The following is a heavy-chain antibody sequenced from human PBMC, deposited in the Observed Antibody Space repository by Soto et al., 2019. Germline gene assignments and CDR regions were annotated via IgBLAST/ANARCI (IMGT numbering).Heavy chain of an antibody. J-gene: IGHJ6*03. Sequence: GGSLRLSCAASGFTFDDYAMHWVRQAPGKGLEWVSGISWNSGSIGYADSVKGRFTISRDNAKNSLYLQMNSLRAEDTALYYCAKGFVAAAGRTPARGYYYYMDVWGKGTTVTVSS. V-gene: IGHV3-9*01. CDR1: GFTFDDYA. D-gene: IGHD6-13*01. CDR3: AKGFVAAAGRTPARGYYYYMDV. CDR2: ISWNSGSI.